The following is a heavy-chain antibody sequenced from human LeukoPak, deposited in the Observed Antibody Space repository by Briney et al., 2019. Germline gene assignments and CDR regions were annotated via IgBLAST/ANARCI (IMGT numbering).Heavy chain of an antibody. CDR3: AKEGTTVTTVAFGI. D-gene: IGHD4-11*01. Sequence: GGSLRLSCAASGFTFSSYGMHWVRQAPGKGLEWVAFIHYDGSNKYYADSVKGRFTISRDNSKNTLYLNMNSLRAEDTGVYYCAKEGTTVTTVAFGIWGQGTMVTLSA. J-gene: IGHJ3*02. V-gene: IGHV3-30*02. CDR2: IHYDGSNK. CDR1: GFTFSSYG.